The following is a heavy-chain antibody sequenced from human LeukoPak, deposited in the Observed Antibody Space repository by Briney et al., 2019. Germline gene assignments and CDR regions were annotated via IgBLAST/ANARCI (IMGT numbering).Heavy chain of an antibody. D-gene: IGHD6-19*01. Sequence: ASVKVSCKASGYTFTSYGISWVRQAPGQGLEWMGWISAYNGNTNYAQKLQGRVTMTTDTSTSTAYMELRSLRSDDTAVYYCASDPGIAVAGRGFDYWGQGTLVTVSS. V-gene: IGHV1-18*01. CDR3: ASDPGIAVAGRGFDY. CDR2: ISAYNGNT. CDR1: GYTFTSYG. J-gene: IGHJ4*02.